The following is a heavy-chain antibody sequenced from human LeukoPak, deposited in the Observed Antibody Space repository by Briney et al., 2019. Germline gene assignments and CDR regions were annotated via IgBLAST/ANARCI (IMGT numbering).Heavy chain of an antibody. CDR2: INHIGST. D-gene: IGHD3-10*01. Sequence: YPSETLSLTCAVYGGSFSGYYWSWIRQPPGKGLEWIGEINHIGSTNYNPSLKSRVTISVDTSKNQFSLKLSSVTAADTAVYYCARAVGLYYYGSGSYRLSLNWFDPWGQGTLVTVSS. CDR1: GGSFSGYY. J-gene: IGHJ5*02. CDR3: ARAVGLYYYGSGSYRLSLNWFDP. V-gene: IGHV4-34*01.